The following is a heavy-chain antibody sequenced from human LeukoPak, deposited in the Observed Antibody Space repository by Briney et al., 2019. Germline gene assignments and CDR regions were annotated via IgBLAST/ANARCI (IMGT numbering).Heavy chain of an antibody. CDR1: GFTFSSYG. CDR2: ISYDGSNK. CDR3: AREPAWRTDDAFDI. D-gene: IGHD1-1*01. J-gene: IGHJ3*02. V-gene: IGHV3-30*03. Sequence: PGRSLRLSCAASGFTFSSYGMHWVRQAPGKGLEWVAVISYDGSNKYYADSVKGRFTISRDNSKNTLYLQMNSLRAEDTAVYYCAREPAWRTDDAFDIWGQGTMVTVSS.